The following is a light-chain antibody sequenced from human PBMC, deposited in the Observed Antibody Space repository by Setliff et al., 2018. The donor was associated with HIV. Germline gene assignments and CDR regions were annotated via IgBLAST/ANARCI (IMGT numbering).Light chain of an antibody. CDR1: SSDVGGYNY. J-gene: IGLJ1*01. CDR3: CSYAGSYSYV. V-gene: IGLV2-11*01. Sequence: QSALTQPRSVSGSPGQSVTISCTGTSSDVGGYNYVSWYQQHPGNAPKLMIYDVNKRPSGVPDRFPGSKSDNTASLTISGLQAEDEADYYCCSYAGSYSYVFGTGTKVTVL. CDR2: DVN.